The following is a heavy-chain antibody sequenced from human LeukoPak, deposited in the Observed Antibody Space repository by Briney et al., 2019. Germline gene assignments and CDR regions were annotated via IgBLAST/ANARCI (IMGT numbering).Heavy chain of an antibody. D-gene: IGHD6-19*01. Sequence: SETLSLTCAVYGGSFGGYYWSWIRQPPGKGLEWIGEINHSGSTNYNPSLKSRVTISVDTSKNQFSLKLSSVTAADTAVYYCARINRQWLVLYYYYYYMDVWGKGTTVTISS. V-gene: IGHV4-34*01. CDR3: ARINRQWLVLYYYYYYMDV. CDR1: GGSFGGYY. CDR2: INHSGST. J-gene: IGHJ6*03.